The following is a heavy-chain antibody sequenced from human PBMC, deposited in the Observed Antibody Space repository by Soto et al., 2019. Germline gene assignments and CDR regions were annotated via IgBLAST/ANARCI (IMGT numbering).Heavy chain of an antibody. CDR3: ARRAGTTSSRWFDP. Sequence: PSETLSLTCTVSGGSISSSNYYWGWIRQPPGKGLQWIGHIYYTGSTYYNPSLKSRVTISVDTSKNQFSLRLSSVTAADTSVYYCARRAGTTSSRWFDPWGQGTLVTVSS. D-gene: IGHD1-7*01. CDR2: IYYTGST. CDR1: GGSISSSNYY. V-gene: IGHV4-39*01. J-gene: IGHJ5*02.